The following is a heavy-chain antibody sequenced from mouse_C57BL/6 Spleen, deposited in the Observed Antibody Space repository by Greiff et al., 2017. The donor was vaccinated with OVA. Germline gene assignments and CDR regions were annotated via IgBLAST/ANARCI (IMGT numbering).Heavy chain of an antibody. J-gene: IGHJ3*01. V-gene: IGHV1-64*01. CDR3: ARSLYYDYTWFAY. D-gene: IGHD2-4*01. Sequence: VQLMESGAELVKPGASVKLSCKASGYTFTSYWMHWVKQRPGQGLEWIGMIHPNSGSTNYNEKFKSKATLTVDKSSSTAYMQLSSLTSEDSAVYYGARSLYYDYTWFAYWGQGTLVTVSA. CDR2: IHPNSGST. CDR1: GYTFTSYW.